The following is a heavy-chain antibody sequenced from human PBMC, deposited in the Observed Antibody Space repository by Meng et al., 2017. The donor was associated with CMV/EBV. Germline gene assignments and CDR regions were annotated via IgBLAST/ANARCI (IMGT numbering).Heavy chain of an antibody. CDR3: ARGARITMIVGGSYYYYYGMDV. V-gene: IGHV1-69*05. CDR1: GGTFSSYA. Sequence: SVKVSCKASGGTFSSYAISWVRQAPGQGLEWMGGIIPIFGAANYAQKFQGRVAITTDESTTTAYMELSSLRSEDTAVFYCARGARITMIVGGSYYYYYGMDVWGQGTTVTVSS. CDR2: IIPIFGAA. D-gene: IGHD3-22*01. J-gene: IGHJ6*02.